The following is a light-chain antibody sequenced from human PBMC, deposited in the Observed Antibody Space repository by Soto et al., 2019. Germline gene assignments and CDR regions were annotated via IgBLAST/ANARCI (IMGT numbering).Light chain of an antibody. Sequence: QSALTQPASVSGSPGQSITISCTGTSSDVGGYNFVSWYQQHPGKAPKLMLYTVYDRPSGISHRFSGSRSGNTASLTISGLQAEDEAHYYCNSYTSSSTLVFGGGTKVTVL. CDR3: NSYTSSSTLV. CDR2: TVY. CDR1: SSDVGGYNF. V-gene: IGLV2-14*03. J-gene: IGLJ2*01.